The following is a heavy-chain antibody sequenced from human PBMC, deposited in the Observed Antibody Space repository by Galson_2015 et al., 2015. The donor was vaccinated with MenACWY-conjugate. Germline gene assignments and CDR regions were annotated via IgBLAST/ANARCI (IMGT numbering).Heavy chain of an antibody. Sequence: SVKVSCKASGYAFSSFGISWVRQAPGQGLEWMGWVSVYTGDTKYPQKLQDRVFMTTDRSTNTAYMHLRSLRSDDTAVYYCASGAIVRGVMTDRAVHYFELWGPGTQVTVSS. D-gene: IGHD3-10*01. CDR1: GYAFSSFG. J-gene: IGHJ4*02. V-gene: IGHV1-18*01. CDR3: ASGAIVRGVMTDRAVHYFEL. CDR2: VSVYTGDT.